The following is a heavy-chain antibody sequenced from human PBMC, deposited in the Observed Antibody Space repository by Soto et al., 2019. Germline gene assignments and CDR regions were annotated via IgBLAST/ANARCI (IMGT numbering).Heavy chain of an antibody. CDR2: IYHSGST. CDR3: ARGYRYYYYYGMDV. D-gene: IGHD1-20*01. CDR1: GGSISSGGYS. V-gene: IGHV4-30-2*01. Sequence: SETLSLTCAVSGGSISSGGYSWSWIRQPPGKGLEWIGYIYHSGSTYYNPSLKSRVTISVDRSKNQFSLKLSSVTAADTAVYYCARGYRYYYYYGMDVWGQGTTVTVSS. J-gene: IGHJ6*02.